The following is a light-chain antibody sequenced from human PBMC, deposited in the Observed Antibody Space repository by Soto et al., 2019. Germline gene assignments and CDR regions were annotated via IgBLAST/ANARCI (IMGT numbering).Light chain of an antibody. CDR2: AAS. CDR1: QGISSY. CDR3: QQYYSYPLT. Sequence: AIRMTQSPSSFSASTGDRVTITCRASQGISSYLAWYQQKPGKAPKLLIYAASTLQSGVPSRFSGSGSGTDFTRTISCLQSEDFATYYWQQYYSYPLTFGQGTKLEIK. J-gene: IGKJ2*01. V-gene: IGKV1-8*01.